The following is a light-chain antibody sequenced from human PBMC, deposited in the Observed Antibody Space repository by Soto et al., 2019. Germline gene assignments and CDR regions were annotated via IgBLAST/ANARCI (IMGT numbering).Light chain of an antibody. CDR2: AAS. Sequence: DIQMTQSPSTLSASVVDRVTITCRASHSISGYLNWYQQKPGKAPKLLIYAASSLQSGVPSRFSGSGSGTDFTLTISSLQPEDFAIYYCQQSYSTPLLFGQGTDWRL. CDR3: QQSYSTPLL. CDR1: HSISGY. J-gene: IGKJ5*01. V-gene: IGKV1-39*01.